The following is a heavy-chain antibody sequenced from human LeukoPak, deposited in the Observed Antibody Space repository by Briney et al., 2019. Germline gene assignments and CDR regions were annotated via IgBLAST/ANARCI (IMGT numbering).Heavy chain of an antibody. V-gene: IGHV3-7*01. Sequence: GGSLRLPCVASGFTFRSTWMAWVRQAPGKGLEWVANINQDATTKHYVDSVKDRFTISRDNAKNSLYLQMNSLTVDDTAVYYCARDQTGSLDYWGQATLVTVSS. J-gene: IGHJ4*02. D-gene: IGHD1-26*01. CDR1: GFTFRSTW. CDR2: INQDATTK. CDR3: ARDQTGSLDY.